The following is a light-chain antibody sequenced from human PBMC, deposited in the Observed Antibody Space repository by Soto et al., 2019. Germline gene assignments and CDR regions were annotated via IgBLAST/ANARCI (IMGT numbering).Light chain of an antibody. V-gene: IGKV1-39*01. CDR2: AAY. CDR3: QQSSSTPYS. Sequence: DLQMTQSPSSLFAAVGDRVTITCRASQNIRNSLNWYQQTPGKAPKLLIYAAYSLQTGVPSRFSGSGSGTDFTLTISSLHPDDSATYYCQQSSSTPYSFGQGTKLEIK. J-gene: IGKJ2*03. CDR1: QNIRNS.